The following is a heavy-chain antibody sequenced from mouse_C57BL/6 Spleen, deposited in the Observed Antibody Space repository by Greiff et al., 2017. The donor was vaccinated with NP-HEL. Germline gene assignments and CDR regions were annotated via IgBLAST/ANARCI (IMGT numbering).Heavy chain of an antibody. CDR3: TTRALGSSYGWFAY. Sequence: VQLQQSGAELVRPGASVKLSCTASGFNIKDYYMHWVKQRPEQGLEWIGRIDPEDGDTEYAPKFQGKATMTADTSSNTAYLQLSSLTSEDTAVYYCTTRALGSSYGWFAYWGQGTLVTVSA. CDR2: IDPEDGDT. CDR1: GFNIKDYY. D-gene: IGHD1-1*01. J-gene: IGHJ3*01. V-gene: IGHV14-1*01.